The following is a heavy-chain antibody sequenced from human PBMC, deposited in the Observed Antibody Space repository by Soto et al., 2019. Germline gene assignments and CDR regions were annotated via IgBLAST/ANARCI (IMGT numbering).Heavy chain of an antibody. CDR2: IYHAGTT. V-gene: IGHV4-59*08. Sequence: QVQLQESGPDLVKPSETLSLTCTVSGDSITAYYWSWIRQPPGKGLEWIGYIYHAGTTNYNPSLRGRVTMSVDTSRKRFSLKLKSVTAADTATYYCARLNYYFHHWGQGTLVTVSS. J-gene: IGHJ4*02. D-gene: IGHD1-20*01. CDR3: ARLNYYFHH. CDR1: GDSITAYY.